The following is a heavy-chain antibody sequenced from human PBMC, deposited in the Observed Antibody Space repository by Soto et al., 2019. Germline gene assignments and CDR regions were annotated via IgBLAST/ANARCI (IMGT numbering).Heavy chain of an antibody. J-gene: IGHJ4*02. CDR3: ARDSGICTGDICYLYYFDY. V-gene: IGHV1-3*01. D-gene: IGHD2-8*02. CDR2: INAGNGDT. Sequence: ASVKVSCKASGYTFISNAMHWVRQAPGQRLEWMGWINAGNGDTKYSQKFQGRVTITRDTSASTIYMELSSLRSEDTAVFYCARDSGICTGDICYLYYFDYWGQGTLVTVSS. CDR1: GYTFISNA.